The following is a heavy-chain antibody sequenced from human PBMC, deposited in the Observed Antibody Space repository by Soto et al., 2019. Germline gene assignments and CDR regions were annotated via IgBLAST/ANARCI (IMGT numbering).Heavy chain of an antibody. CDR3: ARGVVTMVRGGPAGYYGMDV. D-gene: IGHD3-10*01. V-gene: IGHV3-7*03. CDR1: GFTFSSYW. Sequence: GGSLRLSCAAPGFTFSSYWMSWVRQAPGKGLEWVANIKQDGSEKYYVDSVKGRFTISRDNAKNSLYLQMNSLRAEDTAVYYCARGVVTMVRGGPAGYYGMDVWGQGTTVTVSS. CDR2: IKQDGSEK. J-gene: IGHJ6*02.